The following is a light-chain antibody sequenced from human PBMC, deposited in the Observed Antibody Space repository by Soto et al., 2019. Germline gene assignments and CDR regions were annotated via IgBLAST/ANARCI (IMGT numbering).Light chain of an antibody. Sequence: QSVLTQPASVSGSPGQSITISCTGTSSDVGGYNYVSWYQQHPGKAPKLMIYEVSNRPSGVSNRFSGSKSGNTASLTISGLQAEDEADYYCSSYTSGSTYVVGTGTKVTVL. CDR2: EVS. CDR3: SSYTSGSTYV. V-gene: IGLV2-14*01. J-gene: IGLJ1*01. CDR1: SSDVGGYNY.